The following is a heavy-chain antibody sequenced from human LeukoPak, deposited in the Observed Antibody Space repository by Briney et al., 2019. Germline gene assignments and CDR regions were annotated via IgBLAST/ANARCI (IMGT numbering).Heavy chain of an antibody. CDR1: GYSISSGYH. D-gene: IGHD2-15*01. V-gene: IGHV4-38-2*02. J-gene: IGHJ5*02. Sequence: SSETLSLTCTVSGYSISSGYHWGWIRQPPGKGLEWIGSIYHSGSTYYNPSLKSRVTISVATSTNQFSLNVRSVSAADTAVYYCARDPSRSCAGGNCFSSWGQGTLVIVSS. CDR2: IYHSGST. CDR3: ARDPSRSCAGGNCFSS.